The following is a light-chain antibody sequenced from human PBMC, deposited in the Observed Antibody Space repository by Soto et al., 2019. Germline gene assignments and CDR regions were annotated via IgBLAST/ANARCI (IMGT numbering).Light chain of an antibody. CDR3: SSYTSSSTLV. CDR2: EVS. J-gene: IGLJ2*01. V-gene: IGLV2-14*01. Sequence: QSVLTQPPSASGSAGQSLTISCTGTSSDVGAYNYVSWYQQHPGKAPKLMIYEVSNRPSGVSNRFSGSKSGNTASLTISGLQAEDEADYYCSSYTSSSTLVFGGGTKVTVL. CDR1: SSDVGAYNY.